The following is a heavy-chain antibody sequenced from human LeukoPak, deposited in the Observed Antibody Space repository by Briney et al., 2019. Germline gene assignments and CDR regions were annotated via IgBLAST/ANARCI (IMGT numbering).Heavy chain of an antibody. V-gene: IGHV1-2*02. Sequence: GPSVKVSCKASGYTFTGYYMHWVRQAPGQGLEGMGWINPNSGGTNYAQKFQGRVTMTRDTSISTAYMELSRLRSDDTAVYYCARDREWLRCRGPFDYWGQGTLVTVSS. D-gene: IGHD5-12*01. J-gene: IGHJ4*02. CDR3: ARDREWLRCRGPFDY. CDR1: GYTFTGYY. CDR2: INPNSGGT.